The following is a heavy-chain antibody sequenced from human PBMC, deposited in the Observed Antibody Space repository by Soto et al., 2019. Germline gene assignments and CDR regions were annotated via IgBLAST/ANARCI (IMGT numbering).Heavy chain of an antibody. CDR2: IKNNADGGAA. Sequence: EVQLVESGGGLVQPGGSLRLSCAASGFTFSTYGMNWVRQAPGKGLEWVGRIKNNADGGAADYPAPVKGRFIISRDDSKNTLYLQMNSLKTEDTAVYYCTTEMRHTSGWYGAFDIWGQGTMVTVSS. J-gene: IGHJ3*02. V-gene: IGHV3-15*01. CDR1: GFTFSTYG. CDR3: TTEMRHTSGWYGAFDI. D-gene: IGHD6-19*01.